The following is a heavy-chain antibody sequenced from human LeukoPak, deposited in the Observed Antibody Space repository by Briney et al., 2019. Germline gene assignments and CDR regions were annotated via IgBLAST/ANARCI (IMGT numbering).Heavy chain of an antibody. CDR1: GFTFSSYA. J-gene: IGHJ4*02. D-gene: IGHD3-16*02. CDR3: AKDLAGLRLGELSFFDY. CDR2: ISGSGGST. Sequence: GGSLRLSCAASGFTFSSYAMSWVRQAPGKGLEWVSAISGSGGSTYYADSVKGRFTISRDNSKNTLYLQMNSLSAEDTAVYYCAKDLAGLRLGELSFFDYWGQGTLVTVSS. V-gene: IGHV3-23*01.